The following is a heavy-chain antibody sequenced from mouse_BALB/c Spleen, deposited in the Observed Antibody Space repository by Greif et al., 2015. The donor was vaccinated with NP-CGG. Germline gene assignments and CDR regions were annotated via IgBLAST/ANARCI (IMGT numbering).Heavy chain of an antibody. CDR2: IDPETGGT. CDR1: GYTFTDYE. CDR3: TRYYP. Sequence: VKLMESGAELVRPGASVTLSCKASGYTFTDYEMHWVKQTPVHGLEWIGAIDPETGGTAYNQKFKGKATLTADKSSSTAYMELRSLTSEDSAVYYCTRYYPWGQGTSVTVSS. V-gene: IGHV1-15*01. D-gene: IGHD1-1*01. J-gene: IGHJ4*01.